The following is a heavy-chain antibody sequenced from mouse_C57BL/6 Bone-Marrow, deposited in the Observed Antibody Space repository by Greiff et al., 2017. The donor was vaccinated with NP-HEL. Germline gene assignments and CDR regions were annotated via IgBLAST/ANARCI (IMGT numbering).Heavy chain of an antibody. CDR1: GFNIKDDY. J-gene: IGHJ2*01. V-gene: IGHV14-4*01. CDR3: TTGLRQYYFDY. Sequence: EVQVVESGAELVRPGASVKLSCTASGFNIKDDYMHWVKQRPEQGLEWIGWIDPENGDTEYASKFQGKATITADTSSNTAYLQLSSLTSEDTAVYYCTTGLRQYYFDYWGQGTTLTVSS. CDR2: IDPENGDT. D-gene: IGHD1-1*01.